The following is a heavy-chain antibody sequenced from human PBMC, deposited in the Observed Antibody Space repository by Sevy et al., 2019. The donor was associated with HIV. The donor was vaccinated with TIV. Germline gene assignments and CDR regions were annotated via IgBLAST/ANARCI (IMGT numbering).Heavy chain of an antibody. Sequence: GGSLRLSCAASGFTFNNYAMSWVRQDPGKGLEWISVITAGGVITYSVDSVRGRFTISRDNSKNMVYLKMNSLRAEDTASYYCVVGTNQHFDYWGQGTRVTVSS. J-gene: IGHJ4*02. V-gene: IGHV3-23*01. CDR3: VVGTNQHFDY. D-gene: IGHD1-26*01. CDR1: GFTFNNYA. CDR2: ITAGGVIT.